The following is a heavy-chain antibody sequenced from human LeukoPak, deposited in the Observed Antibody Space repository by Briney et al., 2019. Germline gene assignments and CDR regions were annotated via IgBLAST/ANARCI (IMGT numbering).Heavy chain of an antibody. CDR1: GGSISSYY. D-gene: IGHD6-19*01. CDR3: ARARIAVAGTPFDY. CDR2: IYYSGST. V-gene: IGHV4-59*12. J-gene: IGHJ4*02. Sequence: SETLSLTCTVSGGSISSYYWSWIRQPPGKGLEWIGYIYYSGSTNYNPSLKSRVTISVDTSKNQFSLKLSSVTAADTAVYYCARARIAVAGTPFDYWGQGTLVTVSS.